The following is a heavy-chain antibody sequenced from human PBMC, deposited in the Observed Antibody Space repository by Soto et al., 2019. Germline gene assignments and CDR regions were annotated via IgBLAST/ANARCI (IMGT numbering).Heavy chain of an antibody. CDR2: ISGSGDST. CDR3: AKRFCTSTTCLSLDFYYYIGV. Sequence: EVQLLDSGGGLVQPGGSLRLSCAASGFTFSSYALSWVLQAPGKGLEWVSGISGSGDSTNYADSVKGRFTISRDNSENTVYLQMNSLRAEDTAVYYCAKRFCTSTTCLSLDFYYYIGVWGEGTTVTVSS. CDR1: GFTFSSYA. J-gene: IGHJ6*03. V-gene: IGHV3-23*01. D-gene: IGHD2-2*01.